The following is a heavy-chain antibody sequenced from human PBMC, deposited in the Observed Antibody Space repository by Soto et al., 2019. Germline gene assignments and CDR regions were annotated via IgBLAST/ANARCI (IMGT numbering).Heavy chain of an antibody. V-gene: IGHV3-33*01. CDR1: GFTFSSYG. J-gene: IGHJ4*02. CDR2: IWYDGSNK. D-gene: IGHD6-6*01. CDR3: AGDSSSSYYFDY. Sequence: PGGSLRLSCAASGFTFSSYGMHWVRQAPGKGLEWVAAIWYDGSNKYYADSVKGRFTISRDNSKNTLYLQMNSLRAEDTAVYYCAGDSSSSYYFDYWGQGTLVTVSS.